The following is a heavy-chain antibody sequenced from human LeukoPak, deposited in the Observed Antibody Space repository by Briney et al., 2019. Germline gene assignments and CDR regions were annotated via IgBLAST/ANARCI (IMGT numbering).Heavy chain of an antibody. CDR1: GGSFSGYY. V-gene: IGHV4-34*01. Sequence: KPSETLSLTCAVYGGSFSGYYWSWIRQPPGKGLEWIGEINHSGSTNYNPSLKSRVTISVDTSKNQFSLKLSSVTAADTAVYYCARGSSDFWSPAYYYGMDVWGQGTTVTVSS. CDR3: ARGSSDFWSPAYYYGMDV. D-gene: IGHD3-3*01. CDR2: INHSGST. J-gene: IGHJ6*02.